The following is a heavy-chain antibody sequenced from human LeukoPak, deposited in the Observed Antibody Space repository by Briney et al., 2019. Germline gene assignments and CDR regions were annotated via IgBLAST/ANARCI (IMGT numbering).Heavy chain of an antibody. CDR1: GLTFSSHW. CDR2: IKQDGSEK. CDR3: VRLKQWLVRDYYYYGMDV. J-gene: IGHJ6*02. D-gene: IGHD6-19*01. V-gene: IGHV3-7*01. Sequence: GGSLRLSCAASGLTFSSHWMSWVRQAPGKGLEWVPNIKQDGSEKYYVDSVKGRFTISRDNTKNSLYLQMNSLRAEDTAVYYCVRLKQWLVRDYYYYGMDVWGQGTTVTVSS.